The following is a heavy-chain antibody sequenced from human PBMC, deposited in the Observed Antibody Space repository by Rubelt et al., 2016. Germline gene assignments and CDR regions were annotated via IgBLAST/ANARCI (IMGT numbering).Heavy chain of an antibody. CDR3: ARGYYSNSFDY. J-gene: IGHJ4*02. V-gene: IGHV3-21*02. D-gene: IGHD4-11*01. CDR1: GYTFTTSG. Sequence: EVQLVESGGDLVRPGGSLRLSCAASGYTFTTSGMTWIRQAPGKGLEWVSTIVYSGDYQYYADSVKGRFTVSRDNAMNSLYLQMNSLRGDDTAVYYCARGYYSNSFDYWGQGTLVTVSS. CDR2: IVYSGDYQ.